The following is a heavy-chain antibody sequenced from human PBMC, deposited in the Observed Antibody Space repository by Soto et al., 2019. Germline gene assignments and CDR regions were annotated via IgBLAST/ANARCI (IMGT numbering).Heavy chain of an antibody. J-gene: IGHJ6*02. Sequence: PSETLSLTCTVSCGSISSYYWSWIRQPPGKGLEWIGYIYYSGSTNYNPSLKSRVTISVDTSKNQFSLKLSSVTAADTAVYYCARDTPNYGMDVWGQGTTVTVSS. CDR3: ARDTPNYGMDV. CDR2: IYYSGST. V-gene: IGHV4-59*01. CDR1: CGSISSYY.